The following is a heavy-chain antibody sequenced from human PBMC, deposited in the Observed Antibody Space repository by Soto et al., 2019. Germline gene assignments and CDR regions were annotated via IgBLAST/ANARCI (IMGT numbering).Heavy chain of an antibody. CDR1: GFTFSSYG. J-gene: IGHJ4*02. Sequence: PGGSLRLSCAASGFTFSSYGMHWVRQAPGKGLEWVAVISYDGSNKYYADSVKGRFTISRDNSKNTLYLQMNSLRAEDTAVYYCAKDLVKYSSSWNLSEYWGQGT. D-gene: IGHD6-13*01. V-gene: IGHV3-30*18. CDR3: AKDLVKYSSSWNLSEY. CDR2: ISYDGSNK.